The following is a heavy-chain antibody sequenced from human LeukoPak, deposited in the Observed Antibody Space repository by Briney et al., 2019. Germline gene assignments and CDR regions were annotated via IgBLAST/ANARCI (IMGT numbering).Heavy chain of an antibody. CDR3: AREIGYYFDNHSSRLRGRFDA. Sequence: PGGSLRLSCAASGFTFSSYSMNWVRQAPGKGLEWVSSISSSSSYIYYADSVKGRFTISRDPSKNTVYLQMSNLRGEDTAVYYCAREIGYYFDNHSSRLRGRFDAWGTGTTVIVSS. CDR2: ISSSSSYI. CDR1: GFTFSSYS. J-gene: IGHJ6*04. D-gene: IGHD3-22*01. V-gene: IGHV3-21*04.